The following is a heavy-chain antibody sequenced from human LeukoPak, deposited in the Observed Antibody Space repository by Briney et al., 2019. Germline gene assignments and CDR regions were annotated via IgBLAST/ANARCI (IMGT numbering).Heavy chain of an antibody. J-gene: IGHJ4*02. CDR1: GYTFTSYG. D-gene: IGHD3-22*01. CDR3: ARGAEPDYYDSSNLYAY. Sequence: ASVKVSCKASGYTFTSYGISWVRQAPGQGLEWMGWISAYNGNTNHAQKLQGRVTMTTDTSTSTAYMELRSLRSDGTAVYYCARGAEPDYYDSSNLYAYWGQGTLVTVSS. V-gene: IGHV1-18*01. CDR2: ISAYNGNT.